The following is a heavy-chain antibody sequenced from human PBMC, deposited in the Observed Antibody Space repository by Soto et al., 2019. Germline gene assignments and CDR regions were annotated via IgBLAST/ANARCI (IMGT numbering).Heavy chain of an antibody. CDR3: AKDMKWGGMTTIHYFDS. J-gene: IGHJ4*02. V-gene: IGHV3-9*01. Sequence: GGSLRLSCVASGVTVDDYAMHWVRQAPGTGLEWVSGISSNSDTIDYADSVKGRFTVSRDNAKNSLFLQMNSLRPEDTALYYCAKDMKWGGMTTIHYFDSWGQGTQVTVSS. D-gene: IGHD3-16*01. CDR2: ISSNSDTI. CDR1: GVTVDDYA.